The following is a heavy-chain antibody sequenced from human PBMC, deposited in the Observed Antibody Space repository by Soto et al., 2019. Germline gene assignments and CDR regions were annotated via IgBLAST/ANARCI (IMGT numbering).Heavy chain of an antibody. D-gene: IGHD2-8*01. CDR2: IMPVFRTP. CDR1: VGTFRTAA. V-gene: IGHV1-69*05. J-gene: IGHJ6*02. Sequence: QVQLEQSGAEVKKPGSSVKVSCKASVGTFRTAAISWVRQAPGQGLEWMGGIMPVFRTPDYAQKFQGRVTXTXDXXTNTAYMELSGLTSDDTAVYYCARDNDRPQLGGNYYYILDVWGQGTTITVSS. CDR3: ARDNDRPQLGGNYYYILDV.